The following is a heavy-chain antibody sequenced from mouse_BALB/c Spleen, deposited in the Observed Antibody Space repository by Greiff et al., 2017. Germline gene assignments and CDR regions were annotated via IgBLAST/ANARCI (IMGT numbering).Heavy chain of an antibody. CDR1: GFSLTGYG. CDR2: IWGDGST. CDR3: AREDYGPSYAMDY. J-gene: IGHJ4*01. V-gene: IGHV2-6-7*01. Sequence: QVQLQQSGPGLVAPSQSLSITCTVSGFSLTGYGVNWVRQPPGKGLEWLGMIWGDGSTDYNSALKSRLSISKDNSKSQVFLKMNSLQTDDTARYYWAREDYGPSYAMDYWGQGTSVTVSS. D-gene: IGHD1-2*01.